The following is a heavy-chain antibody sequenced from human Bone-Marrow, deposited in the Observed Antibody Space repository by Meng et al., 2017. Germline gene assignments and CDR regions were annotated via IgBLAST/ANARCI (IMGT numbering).Heavy chain of an antibody. V-gene: IGHV4-34*01. CDR3: ASGVDSSGYYPERYYGMDV. CDR1: GGSFSGYY. Sequence: SQTLSLICAVYGGSFSGYYWSWIRQPPGKGLEWIGEINHSGSTNYNPSLKSRVTISVDTSKNQFSLKLSSVTAADAAVYYCASGVDSSGYYPERYYGMDVWGQGTTVTVSS. CDR2: INHSGST. D-gene: IGHD3-22*01. J-gene: IGHJ6*02.